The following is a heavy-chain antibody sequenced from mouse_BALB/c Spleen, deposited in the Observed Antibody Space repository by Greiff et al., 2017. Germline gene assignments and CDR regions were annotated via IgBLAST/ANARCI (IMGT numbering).Heavy chain of an antibody. CDR1: GFNIKDYY. D-gene: IGHD2-1*01. CDR2: IDPENGNT. J-gene: IGHJ4*01. V-gene: IGHV14-1*02. Sequence: EVKLQESGAELVRPGALVKLSCKASGFNIKDYYMHWVKQRPEQGLEWIGWIDPENGNTIYDPKFQGKASITADTSSNTAYLQLSSLTSEDTAVYYCATLPAMDYWGQGTSVTVSS. CDR3: ATLPAMDY.